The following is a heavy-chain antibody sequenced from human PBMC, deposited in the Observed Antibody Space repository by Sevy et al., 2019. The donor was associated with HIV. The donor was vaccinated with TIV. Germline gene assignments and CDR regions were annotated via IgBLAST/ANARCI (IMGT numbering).Heavy chain of an antibody. J-gene: IGHJ6*02. Sequence: GGSLRLSCAASGFTFSNAWMNWVRQAPGKGLEWVGRIKSKTDGGTTDYAAPGKGRFTISRDDSKNTLYRQMNSLKTEDTTAYYCTTDYIAAYGAGYYYYYGMDVWGQGTTVTVSS. V-gene: IGHV3-15*07. CDR1: GFTFSNAW. CDR3: TTDYIAAYGAGYYYYYGMDV. CDR2: IKSKTDGGTT. D-gene: IGHD3-16*01.